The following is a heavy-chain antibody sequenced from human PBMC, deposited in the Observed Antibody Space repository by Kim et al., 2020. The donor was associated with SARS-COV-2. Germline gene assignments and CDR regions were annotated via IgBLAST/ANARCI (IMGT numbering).Heavy chain of an antibody. V-gene: IGHV1-2*04. D-gene: IGHD6-13*01. Sequence: AQKLQGWVTMTRDTSIRTAYMELSRLRSDDTAVYYCARSSSWYKSDAFDIWGQGTMVTVSS. J-gene: IGHJ3*02. CDR3: ARSSSWYKSDAFDI.